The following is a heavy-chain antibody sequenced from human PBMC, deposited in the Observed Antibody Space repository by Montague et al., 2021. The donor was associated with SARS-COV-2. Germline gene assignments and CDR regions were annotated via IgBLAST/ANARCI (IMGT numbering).Heavy chain of an antibody. D-gene: IGHD4-17*01. CDR1: GFTFSSYW. CDR2: IKQDGSKK. Sequence: SLRLSCAASGFTFSSYWMSWVRQAPGKGLEWVANIKQDGSKKYYVDSVKGRFTISRDNAKNSLYLQMNSLRAEDTAVYYCARDRIKYGPYNWFDPWGQGTLVTVSS. CDR3: ARDRIKYGPYNWFDP. V-gene: IGHV3-7*03. J-gene: IGHJ5*02.